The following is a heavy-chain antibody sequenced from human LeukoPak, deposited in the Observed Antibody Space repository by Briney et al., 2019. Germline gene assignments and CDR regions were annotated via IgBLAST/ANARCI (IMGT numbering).Heavy chain of an antibody. V-gene: IGHV1-18*01. J-gene: IGHJ4*02. CDR3: ARAAVAGYCSSTSCYTGPSDY. CDR1: GYTFTSYG. CDR2: ISAYNGNT. Sequence: ASVKVSCKASGYTFTSYGISWVRQAPGQGLEWMGWISAYNGNTNYAQKLQGRVTMTTDTSTSTAYMELRSLRSGDTAVYYCARAAVAGYCSSTSCYTGPSDYWGQGTLVTVSS. D-gene: IGHD2-2*02.